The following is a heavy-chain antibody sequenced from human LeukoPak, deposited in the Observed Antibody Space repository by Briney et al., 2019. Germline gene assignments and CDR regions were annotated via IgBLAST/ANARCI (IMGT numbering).Heavy chain of an antibody. CDR2: IYNSGST. D-gene: IGHD2-2*01. Sequence: SETLSLTCTVSGGSISSSSYYWGWIRQPPGKGLEWIGSIYNSGSTNYNPSLKSRVTISVDTPKNQFSLKLSSVTAADTAVYYCARLGVAEPAWGQGTLVTVSS. J-gene: IGHJ5*02. CDR3: ARLGVAEPA. CDR1: GGSISSSSYY. V-gene: IGHV4-39*07.